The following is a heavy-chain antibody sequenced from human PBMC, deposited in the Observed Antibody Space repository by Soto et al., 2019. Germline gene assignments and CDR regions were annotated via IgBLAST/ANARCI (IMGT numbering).Heavy chain of an antibody. Sequence: EASVKVSCKASGYTFTSYAMHWVRQAPGQRLEWMGWINAGNGNTKYSQKFQGRVTITRDTSASTAYMELSSLRYEDTAVYYCARAAPGWEDGMDVWGQGTTVTVSS. CDR2: INAGNGNT. J-gene: IGHJ6*02. D-gene: IGHD1-26*01. CDR3: ARAAPGWEDGMDV. CDR1: GYTFTSYA. V-gene: IGHV1-3*01.